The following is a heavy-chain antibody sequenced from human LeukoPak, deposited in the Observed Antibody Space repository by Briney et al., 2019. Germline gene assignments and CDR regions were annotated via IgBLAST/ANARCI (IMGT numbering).Heavy chain of an antibody. Sequence: PSETLSLTCTVSGVSISGSRSYWAWIRQPPGKGLEWIGNVYHSGSAFYNASLKSRVTISVDTSKNQFSLKLSSMTAADTAVYYCARAGVTGGTWDYWGQGTLVTVSS. D-gene: IGHD1-1*01. V-gene: IGHV4-39*07. CDR3: ARAGVTGGTWDY. J-gene: IGHJ4*02. CDR2: VYHSGSA. CDR1: GVSISGSRSY.